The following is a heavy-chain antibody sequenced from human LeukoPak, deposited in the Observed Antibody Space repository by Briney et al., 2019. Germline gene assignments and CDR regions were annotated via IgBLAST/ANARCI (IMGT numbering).Heavy chain of an antibody. CDR1: GFTLSNYA. V-gene: IGHV3-23*01. D-gene: IGHD6-19*01. J-gene: IGHJ4*02. Sequence: GGSLRLSCAASGFTLSNYAMNWVRLAPGKGLEWVSVISSGGGTTYYSDSVKGRLIISRDNSKNMLYLQMNSLRVDDTALYYCAKAGIAVPATPEYCGQGTQVTVSS. CDR3: AKAGIAVPATPEY. CDR2: ISSGGGTT.